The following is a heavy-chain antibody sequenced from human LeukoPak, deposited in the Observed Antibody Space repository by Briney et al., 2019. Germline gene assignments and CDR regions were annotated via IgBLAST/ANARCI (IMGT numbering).Heavy chain of an antibody. CDR2: IYTSGST. CDR1: GGSISSYY. V-gene: IGHV4-4*07. CDR3: AREPPFYGSGSSVYYYYGMDV. J-gene: IGHJ6*02. Sequence: SETLSLTCTVSGGSISSYYWSWIRQPAGKGLEWIGRIYTSGSTNFNPYLKSRVTMSVDTSKNQFSLKLSSVTAADTAVYYCAREPPFYGSGSSVYYYYGMDVWGQGTTVTVSS. D-gene: IGHD3-10*01.